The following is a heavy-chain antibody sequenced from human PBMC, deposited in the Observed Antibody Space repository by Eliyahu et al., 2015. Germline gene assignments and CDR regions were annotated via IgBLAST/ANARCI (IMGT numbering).Heavy chain of an antibody. CDR3: AKDPNYYDSSGYYAGASLELV. J-gene: IGHJ4*02. CDR2: IRYDGSNK. Sequence: QVQLVESGGGVVQPGGSLRLSCAASGFTFSSXGXPWVRQAPGKGLEWVAFIRYDGSNKYYADSVKGRFTISRDNSKNTLYLQMNSLRTEDTAVYYCAKDPNYYDSSGYYAGASLELVWGQGTLVTVSS. V-gene: IGHV3-30*02. CDR1: GFTFSSXG. D-gene: IGHD3-22*01.